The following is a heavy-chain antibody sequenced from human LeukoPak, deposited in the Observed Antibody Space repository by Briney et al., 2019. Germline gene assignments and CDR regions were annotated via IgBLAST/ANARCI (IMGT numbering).Heavy chain of an antibody. CDR3: AKEWGWELPPGAFDI. CDR2: IRYDGSNK. V-gene: IGHV3-30*02. D-gene: IGHD1-26*01. Sequence: PGGSLRLSCAASGFTFSSYGMHWVRQAPGKGLEWVAFIRYDGSNKYYADSVKGRFTISRDNSKNTLYLQMNSLRAEDTAVYYCAKEWGWELPPGAFDIWGQGTMVTVSS. J-gene: IGHJ3*02. CDR1: GFTFSSYG.